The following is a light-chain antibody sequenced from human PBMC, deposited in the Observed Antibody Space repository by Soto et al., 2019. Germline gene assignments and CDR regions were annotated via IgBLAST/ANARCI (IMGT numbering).Light chain of an antibody. CDR2: AAS. J-gene: IGKJ2*01. CDR3: QQSHSIPYT. CDR1: QSISTY. Sequence: DIQMTQSPSSLSASVGDRVTITCRASQSISTYLNWYQQKPGKAPRLLIYAASTFQSGVPSSFSGSGSGTDFTLTINSLQPEDFATYYCQQSHSIPYTFGQGTKLEIK. V-gene: IGKV1-39*01.